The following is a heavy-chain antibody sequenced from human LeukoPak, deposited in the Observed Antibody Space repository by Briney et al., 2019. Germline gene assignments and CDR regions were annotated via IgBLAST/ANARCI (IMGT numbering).Heavy chain of an antibody. V-gene: IGHV3-73*01. CDR3: TSRYYDSSGYHGDIDY. D-gene: IGHD3-22*01. CDR2: IRSKANSYAT. J-gene: IGHJ4*02. Sequence: GGSLRLSCAASGFTFSSYWMSWVRQASGKGLEWVGRIRSKANSYATAYAASVKGRFTISRDDSKNTAYLQMNSLKTEDTAVYYCTSRYYDSSGYHGDIDYWGQGTLVTVSS. CDR1: GFTFSSYW.